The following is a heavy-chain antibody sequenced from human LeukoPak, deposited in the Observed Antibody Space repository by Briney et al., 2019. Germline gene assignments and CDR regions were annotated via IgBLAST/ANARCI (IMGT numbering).Heavy chain of an antibody. V-gene: IGHV3-23*01. CDR1: GFTFSGYA. J-gene: IGHJ4*02. CDR2: ISGAGST. Sequence: PGGSLRLSCASSGFTFSGYAMSWVRQAPGKGLEWVSSISGAGSTYYADSVKGRFTSSRDNSKNTLYLQMNNLRAEDTAVYYCAKVSRYYYGSGSFSSQFDYWGQGNLVTVSS. CDR3: AKVSRYYYGSGSFSSQFDY. D-gene: IGHD3-10*01.